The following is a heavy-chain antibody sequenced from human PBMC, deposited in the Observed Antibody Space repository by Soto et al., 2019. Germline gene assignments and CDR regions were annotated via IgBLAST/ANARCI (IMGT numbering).Heavy chain of an antibody. CDR2: IYYSGGT. V-gene: IGHV4-31*03. Sequence: QVQLQESGPGLVKPSQTLSLTCTVSGGSISSSGYYWSWIRQHPEKGLEWIGNIYYSGGTYYNPSLQSRLTLSIDTSNNQFSLKLSSVTAADTAIYYCARVAYGAYERLNWFDPWGQGTLVTVSS. J-gene: IGHJ5*02. CDR3: ARVAYGAYERLNWFDP. D-gene: IGHD4-17*01. CDR1: GGSISSSGYY.